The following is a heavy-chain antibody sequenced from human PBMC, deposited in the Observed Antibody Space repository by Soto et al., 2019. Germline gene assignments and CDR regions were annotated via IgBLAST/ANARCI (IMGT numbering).Heavy chain of an antibody. J-gene: IGHJ4*02. V-gene: IGHV3-23*01. Sequence: PVGSLRLSCAASGFTFSSYAMSWVRQAPGKGLEWVSAISGSGGSTYYADSVKGRFTISRDNSKNTLYLQMNSLRAEDTAVYYCAKTDSSGYYFYFDYWGQGTLVTVSS. CDR1: GFTFSSYA. CDR3: AKTDSSGYYFYFDY. CDR2: ISGSGGST. D-gene: IGHD3-22*01.